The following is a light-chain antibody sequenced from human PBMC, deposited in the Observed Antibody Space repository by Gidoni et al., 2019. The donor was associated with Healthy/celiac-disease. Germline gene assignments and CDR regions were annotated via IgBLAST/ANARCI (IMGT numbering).Light chain of an antibody. J-gene: IGLJ2*01. CDR3: ATWVDRLNGLT. V-gene: IGLV1-44*01. CDR2: SNS. Sequence: SVLTQPPSASGIPGQTITISCSESTSHIGSNPVNWYQHIPGASPKLLMYSNSQRPSGVPDRFSGSKSGTSASLAISDRQSEDEADYYCATWVDRLNGLTFGGGTKLTVL. CDR1: TSHIGSNP.